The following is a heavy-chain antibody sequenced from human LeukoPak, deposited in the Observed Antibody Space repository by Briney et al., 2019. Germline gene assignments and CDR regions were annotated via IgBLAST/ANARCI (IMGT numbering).Heavy chain of an antibody. CDR1: GYTFTDYC. D-gene: IGHD3-3*01. J-gene: IGHJ4*02. Sequence: ASVKVSCKVSGYTFTDYCMHWVQQAPGKGLEWMGLVDPEDGETIYAEKFQGRVTITADTSTDTAYMELSSLRSEDTAVYYCATVFWSGYSDFDYWGQGTLVTVSS. CDR2: VDPEDGET. CDR3: ATVFWSGYSDFDY. V-gene: IGHV1-69-2*01.